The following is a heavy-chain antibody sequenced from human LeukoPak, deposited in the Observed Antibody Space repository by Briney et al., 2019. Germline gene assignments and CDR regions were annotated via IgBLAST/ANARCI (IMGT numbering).Heavy chain of an antibody. Sequence: SETLSLTCAVSGYSISSGYYWGWIRQPPGKGPGWIGSFYHSRSTYYNPSLKSRVTISVDTSKNQFSLKLSSVTAADTAVYYCARATSWYSGSYADYWGQGTLVTVSS. CDR3: ARATSWYSGSYADY. CDR2: FYHSRST. CDR1: GYSISSGYY. J-gene: IGHJ4*02. V-gene: IGHV4-38-2*01. D-gene: IGHD1-26*01.